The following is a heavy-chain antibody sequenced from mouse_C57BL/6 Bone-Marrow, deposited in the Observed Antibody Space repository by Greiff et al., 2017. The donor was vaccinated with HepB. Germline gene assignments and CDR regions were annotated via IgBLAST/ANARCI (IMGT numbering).Heavy chain of an antibody. CDR1: GFSINSDCY. CDR2: TFYSGIT. Sequence: EVQLQESGPSLVRPSQTLSLTCTVTGFSINSDCYWIWIRQFPGNKLEYIGYTFYSGITYYNPSLESRTYITRDTSKYQFALKLSSVTTEDTATYYCARAPSYYSNYAYAMDYWGQGTSVTVSS. CDR3: ARAPSYYSNYAYAMDY. V-gene: IGHV3-3*01. J-gene: IGHJ4*01. D-gene: IGHD2-5*01.